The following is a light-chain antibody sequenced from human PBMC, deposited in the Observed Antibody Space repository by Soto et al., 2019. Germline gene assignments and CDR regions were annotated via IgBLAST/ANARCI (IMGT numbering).Light chain of an antibody. V-gene: IGKV3-11*01. CDR2: DAS. CDR1: QSVSSY. CDR3: QQRPNWPPRYT. Sequence: EIVLTQSPATLSLSPGERATLSCRASQSVSSYLAWYQQKPGQAPRLLIYDASNRATGIPARFSGSGSGTDFTLTISSLEPADFAVYYCQQRPNWPPRYTFGQGTKLEIK. J-gene: IGKJ2*01.